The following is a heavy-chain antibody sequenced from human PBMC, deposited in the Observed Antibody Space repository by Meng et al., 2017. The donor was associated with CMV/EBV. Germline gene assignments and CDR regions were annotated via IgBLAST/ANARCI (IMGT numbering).Heavy chain of an antibody. CDR1: GFTFSSYS. D-gene: IGHD2-2*01. V-gene: IGHV3-21*01. CDR3: AARYCSSTSCHSYYYGMDV. Sequence: GGSLRLSCAVSGFTFSSYSMNWVRQPPGKGLEWVSSISSSSSYIYYAGSVKGRFTISRDNAKNSLYLQMTSLRAEDTAVYYCAARYCSSTSCHSYYYGMDVWGQGTTVTVSS. J-gene: IGHJ6*02. CDR2: ISSSSSYI.